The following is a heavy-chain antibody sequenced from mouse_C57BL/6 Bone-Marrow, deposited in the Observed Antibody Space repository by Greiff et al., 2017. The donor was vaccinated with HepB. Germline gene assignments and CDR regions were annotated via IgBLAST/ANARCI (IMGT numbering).Heavy chain of an antibody. J-gene: IGHJ4*01. CDR1: GFNIKNTY. D-gene: IGHD1-1*01. V-gene: IGHV14-3*01. CDR2: IDPANGNT. Sequence: EVQLQHSVAELVRPGASVKLSCTASGFNIKNTYMHWVKQRPEQGLEWIGRIDPANGNTKYAPKFQGKATITADTSSNTAYLQLSSLTSEDTAIYYCARSPYYYGSSYDYAMDYWGQGTSVTVSS. CDR3: ARSPYYYGSSYDYAMDY.